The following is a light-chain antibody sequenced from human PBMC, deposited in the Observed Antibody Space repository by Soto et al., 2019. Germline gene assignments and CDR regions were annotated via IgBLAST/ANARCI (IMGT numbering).Light chain of an antibody. V-gene: IGKV1-5*03. CDR3: QQYNSYWT. CDR2: KAS. CDR1: QNVNNC. Sequence: DIQMTQSPSTLSASVGDRVTITCRASQNVNNCLAWYQQKPGQATKLLIHKASNLESGDPSRFSDSGSGTVFSLTISSLPPDDFATYYCQQYNSYWTFGQGTKVEIK. J-gene: IGKJ1*01.